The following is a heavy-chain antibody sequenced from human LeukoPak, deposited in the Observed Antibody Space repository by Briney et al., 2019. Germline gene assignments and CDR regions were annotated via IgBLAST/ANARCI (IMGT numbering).Heavy chain of an antibody. CDR1: GGSISSYN. CDR2: IYYSGTT. CDR3: ARGVYIAAAQYAY. V-gene: IGHV4-59*01. J-gene: IGHJ4*02. D-gene: IGHD6-13*01. Sequence: SETLSLTCTVSGGSISSYNWSWIRQPPGKGLEWIGYIYYSGTTNYNPSLKSRVTISVDTSKNQFSLKLSSVTAEDTAVYYCARGVYIAAAQYAYWGQGTLVTVSS.